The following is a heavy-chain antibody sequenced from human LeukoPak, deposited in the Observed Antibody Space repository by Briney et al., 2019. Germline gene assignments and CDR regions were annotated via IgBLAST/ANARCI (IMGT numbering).Heavy chain of an antibody. V-gene: IGHV1-8*01. CDR1: GYTFTSYG. CDR2: MNPNSGNT. D-gene: IGHD2-15*01. Sequence: ASVKVSCKASGYTFTSYGINWVRQATGQRLEWMGWMNPNSGNTGYAQKFQGRVTITRNTSISTAYMELSSLRSEDTAVYYCARGRGGRYCSGGSCFRNWFDPWGQGTLVTVSS. CDR3: ARGRGGRYCSGGSCFRNWFDP. J-gene: IGHJ5*02.